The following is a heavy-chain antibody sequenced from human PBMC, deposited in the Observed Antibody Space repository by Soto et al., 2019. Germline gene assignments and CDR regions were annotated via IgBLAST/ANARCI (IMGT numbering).Heavy chain of an antibody. V-gene: IGHV3-23*01. Sequence: QTGGSLRLSCAASGFTFSTYAMGWVRQAPGKGLEWVSTFTGGGRTFYADFVKGRFTISRDNSKNTLYLQMNSLRADDTAVYYCAKGNQGSDWGQGTLVTVSS. CDR2: FTGGGRT. J-gene: IGHJ4*02. CDR1: GFTFSTYA. CDR3: AKGNQGSD.